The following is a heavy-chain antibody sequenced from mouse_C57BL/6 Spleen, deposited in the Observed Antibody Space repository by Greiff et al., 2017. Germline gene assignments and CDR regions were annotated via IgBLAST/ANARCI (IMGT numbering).Heavy chain of an antibody. Sequence: VKLMESGPGLVAPSQRLSITCTVSGFSLTSYAISWVRQPPGKGLEWLGVIWTGGGTNYNSARKSRLSISKDNSKSQVFLKMNSLQTEDTARYYCARGGSSYRNWYFDVWGTGTTGTVSS. J-gene: IGHJ1*03. CDR3: ARGGSSYRNWYFDV. V-gene: IGHV2-9-1*01. CDR1: GFSLTSYA. D-gene: IGHD1-1*01. CDR2: IWTGGGT.